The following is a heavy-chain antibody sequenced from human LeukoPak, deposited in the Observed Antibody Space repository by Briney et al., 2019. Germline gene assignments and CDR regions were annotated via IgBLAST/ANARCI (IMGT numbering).Heavy chain of an antibody. V-gene: IGHV4-34*01. CDR2: INHSGST. CDR1: GGSFSGYY. J-gene: IGHJ5*02. CDR3: ARGLTGYSSGWYTYHFDQ. Sequence: SETLSLTCAVYGGSFSGYYWSWIRQPPGKGLEWIGEINHSGSTNYNPSLKSRVTISVDTSKNQFSLKLSSVTAADTAVYYCARGLTGYSSGWYTYHFDQWGQGTLVTVSS. D-gene: IGHD6-19*01.